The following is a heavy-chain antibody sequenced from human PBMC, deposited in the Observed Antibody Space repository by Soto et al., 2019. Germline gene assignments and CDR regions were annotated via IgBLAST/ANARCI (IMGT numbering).Heavy chain of an antibody. CDR2: INPNSGGT. D-gene: IGHD3-10*01. CDR1: GYIFTVYY. J-gene: IGHJ5*02. CDR3: ARQGSGSNWLDP. Sequence: QVQLVQSGAEVKKPGASVKVSCKASGYIFTVYYMHWVRQAPGQGLEWMGWINPNSGGTNYAQKFQGRVTMTMDTSIRTAYMELSRLRSDDTDVYYCARQGSGSNWLDPLGQGTLVTASS. V-gene: IGHV1-2*02.